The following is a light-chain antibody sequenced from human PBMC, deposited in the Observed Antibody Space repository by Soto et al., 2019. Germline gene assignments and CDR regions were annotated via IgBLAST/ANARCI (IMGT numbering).Light chain of an antibody. CDR2: KTS. CDR3: QQYNTYSAT. CDR1: QSISGW. Sequence: DIQMTQSPSTLSASVGDRVTLTCRASQSISGWVAWHQQKPGKAPKLLIYKTSNLERGVPSRFSGSGSGTEFTLTIGSLQPDDFATYYCQQYNTYSATLGGGTKVDVK. J-gene: IGKJ4*01. V-gene: IGKV1-5*03.